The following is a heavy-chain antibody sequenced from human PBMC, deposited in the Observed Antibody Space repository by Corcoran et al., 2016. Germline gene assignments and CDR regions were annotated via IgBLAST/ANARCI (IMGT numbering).Heavy chain of an antibody. CDR2: INPSGGST. D-gene: IGHD3-10*01. V-gene: IGHV1-46*01. Sequence: QVQLVQSGAEVKKPGASVKVSCKASGYTFTSYYMHWVRQAPGQGLEWMGIINPSGGSTSYAQKFQGRVTMTRDTSTSTVYMELRSLRSEDTAVYYWARGAVRGDTYYYYYGMDVWGQGTTVTVSS. CDR1: GYTFTSYY. CDR3: ARGAVRGDTYYYYYGMDV. J-gene: IGHJ6*02.